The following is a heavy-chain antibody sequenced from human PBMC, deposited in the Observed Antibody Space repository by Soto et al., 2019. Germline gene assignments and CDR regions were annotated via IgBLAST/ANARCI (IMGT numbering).Heavy chain of an antibody. D-gene: IGHD3-10*01. CDR2: ISAYNGNT. Sequence: QVQLVQSGAEVKKPGASVKVSCKASGYTFTNYGISWVRQAPGQGLEWMGWISAYNGNTKYAQKHQGRGTMTTDTSTSTAYMELRSLRSDDTAVYYCARGVGSGSYYNQYNWFDPWGQGTLVTVSS. CDR3: ARGVGSGSYYNQYNWFDP. V-gene: IGHV1-18*01. CDR1: GYTFTNYG. J-gene: IGHJ5*02.